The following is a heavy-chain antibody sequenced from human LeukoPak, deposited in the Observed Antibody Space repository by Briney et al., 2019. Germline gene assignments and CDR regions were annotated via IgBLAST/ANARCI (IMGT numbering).Heavy chain of an antibody. CDR2: IDTGTSTI. CDR3: AELGITMIGGV. D-gene: IGHD3-10*02. V-gene: IGHV3-48*01. Sequence: GGSLRLSCAASGFTFSTYSMNWVRQAPGKGLEWVSYIDTGTSTIYYADSVKGRFTISKDNAKNSLYLQMNSLRAEDTAVYYCAELGITMIGGVWGKGTTVTISS. J-gene: IGHJ6*04. CDR1: GFTFSTYS.